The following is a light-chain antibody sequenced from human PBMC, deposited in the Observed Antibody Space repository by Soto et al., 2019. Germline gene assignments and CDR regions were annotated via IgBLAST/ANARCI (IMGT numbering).Light chain of an antibody. CDR2: EVN. CDR3: LSYTSANTRV. V-gene: IGLV2-14*01. Sequence: QSVLTQPASVSGSPGQSIAISCTGSSSDIGIYKYVSWYQQHPGKVPKLIIYEVNNRPSGVSNRFSGSKSGNTASLTISGLQPEDEADYYCLSYTSANTRVFGGGTQLPS. J-gene: IGLJ3*02. CDR1: SSDIGIYKY.